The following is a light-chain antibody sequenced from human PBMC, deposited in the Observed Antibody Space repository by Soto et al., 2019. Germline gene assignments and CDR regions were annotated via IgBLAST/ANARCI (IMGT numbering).Light chain of an antibody. Sequence: QSVLTQPPSASGTPGQRVTISCSGSNSNIGSNPVNWYQHFPGTAPKLLIYNSDQRPSGVPDRFSGSMSGTSASLAISGLQSADEADYYCATWDDSLSGVVFGGGTKLTVL. CDR1: NSNIGSNP. CDR3: ATWDDSLSGVV. J-gene: IGLJ2*01. CDR2: NSD. V-gene: IGLV1-44*01.